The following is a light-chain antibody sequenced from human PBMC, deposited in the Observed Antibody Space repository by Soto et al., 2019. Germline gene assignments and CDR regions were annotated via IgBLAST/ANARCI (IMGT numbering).Light chain of an antibody. CDR1: SSDVGGYNY. J-gene: IGLJ3*02. CDR3: GTWDSSLSAPNWV. Sequence: QSALTQPASVSGSPGQSITISCIGTSSDVGGYNYVSWYQHHPGRAPKLMIYEVSNRPSGVSNRFSGSKSGNTASLTISGLQAEDEADYYCGTWDSSLSAPNWVFGGGTKLTVL. CDR2: EVS. V-gene: IGLV2-14*01.